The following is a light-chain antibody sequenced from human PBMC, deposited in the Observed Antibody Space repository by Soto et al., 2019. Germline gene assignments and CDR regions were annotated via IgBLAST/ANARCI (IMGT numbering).Light chain of an antibody. CDR1: SSDVGGYNY. CDR3: SSYGGSNKGSV. J-gene: IGLJ1*01. Sequence: QSALTQPPSASGSPGQSVTISCTGTSSDVGGYNYVSWYQQHPGKAPKLMIYEVSKRPSGVPDRFSGSKSGNTASLTVSGLQAEDEADYYCSSYGGSNKGSVFGTGTKLTVL. V-gene: IGLV2-8*01. CDR2: EVS.